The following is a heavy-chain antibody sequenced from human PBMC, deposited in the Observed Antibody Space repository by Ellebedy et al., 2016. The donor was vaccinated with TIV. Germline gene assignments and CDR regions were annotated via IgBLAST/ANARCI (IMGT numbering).Heavy chain of an antibody. J-gene: IGHJ3*02. Sequence: SETLSLTCTVSGYSIGSGYYWGWIRPPPGKGLEWIGSFYHSGSTYYNPSLKRRVTISVDRSKNQLSLKLSSVTAADTAVYYCATFRNLDAFDIWGQGTMVTVSS. CDR3: ATFRNLDAFDI. CDR2: FYHSGST. CDR1: GYSIGSGYY. V-gene: IGHV4-38-2*02.